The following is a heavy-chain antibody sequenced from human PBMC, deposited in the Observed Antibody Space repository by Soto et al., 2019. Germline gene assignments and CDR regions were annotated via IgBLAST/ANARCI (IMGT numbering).Heavy chain of an antibody. CDR1: GFTFSSYG. V-gene: IGHV3-30*18. CDR3: AKELGQQWLANYYFYY. J-gene: IGHJ4*02. Sequence: PGGSLRLSCAASGFTFSSYGMHWVRQAPGKGLEWVAVISYDGSNKYYADSVKGRFTISRDNSKNTLYLQMNSLRAEDTAVYYCAKELGQQWLANYYFYYWGQGTLVTVSS. CDR2: ISYDGSNK. D-gene: IGHD6-19*01.